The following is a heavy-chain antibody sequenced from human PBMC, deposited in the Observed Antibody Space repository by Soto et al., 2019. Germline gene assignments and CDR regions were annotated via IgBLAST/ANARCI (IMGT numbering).Heavy chain of an antibody. D-gene: IGHD3-10*01. Sequence: PGESLKISCQAFEYSFPIFWISWVRQMPGEGLEWMGRIDPSDSFATYSPSFQGHVTISADKSTRIVYLQWNSLKASDTATYYCARHQAGSGNSNFDFWGQGTRVTVSS. CDR3: ARHQAGSGNSNFDF. CDR1: EYSFPIFW. J-gene: IGHJ4*02. CDR2: IDPSDSFA. V-gene: IGHV5-10-1*01.